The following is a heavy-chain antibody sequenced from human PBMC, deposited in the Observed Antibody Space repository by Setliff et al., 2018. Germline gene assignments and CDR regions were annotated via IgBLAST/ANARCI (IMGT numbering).Heavy chain of an antibody. CDR1: GGAISNYY. J-gene: IGHJ5*02. CDR3: ARHKVIKKEFIRLTWFDP. V-gene: IGHV4-59*08. D-gene: IGHD3-10*01. Sequence: PSETLSLTCTVSGGAISNYYWSWIRQPPGKGLEWIGHILSSGGTNYNPSLKNRVSISLDTSKNQFSLNLNSVTAADTAVYYCARHKVIKKEFIRLTWFDPWGQGTPVTVSS. CDR2: ILSSGGT.